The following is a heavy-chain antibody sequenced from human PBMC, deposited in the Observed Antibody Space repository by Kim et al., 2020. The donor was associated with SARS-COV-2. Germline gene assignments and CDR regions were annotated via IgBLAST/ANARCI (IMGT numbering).Heavy chain of an antibody. CDR2: IYSGGST. J-gene: IGHJ6*02. Sequence: GGSLRLSCAASGFTVSRNYMSWVRQAPGKGLEWVAVIYSGGSTFYADSVKGRFTISRGNSKNTLYLQMNSLRAEDTAVYYCARPVMSRDGMDVWGQGTTVTVSS. D-gene: IGHD3-16*01. CDR1: GFTVSRNY. CDR3: ARPVMSRDGMDV. V-gene: IGHV3-66*01.